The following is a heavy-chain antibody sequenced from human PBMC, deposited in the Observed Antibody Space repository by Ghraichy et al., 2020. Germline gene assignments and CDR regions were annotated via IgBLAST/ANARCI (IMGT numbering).Heavy chain of an antibody. CDR3: ARGGGGAARPGHY. D-gene: IGHD6-6*01. J-gene: IGHJ4*02. CDR1: GGSFSGNY. V-gene: IGHV4-34*01. CDR2: INESGAT. Sequence: SETLSLTCAVSGGSFSGNYWNWIRQPPGQGLEWIGEINESGATNYNPSLKSRLTISEDTSKNQFYLNLRSVTAADTAVYFCARGGGGAARPGHYWGQGTPVTVSS.